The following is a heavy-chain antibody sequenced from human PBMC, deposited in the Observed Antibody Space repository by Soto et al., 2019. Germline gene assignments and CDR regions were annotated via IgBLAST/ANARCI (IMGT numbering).Heavy chain of an antibody. J-gene: IGHJ5*02. CDR1: GGTFRTYT. D-gene: IGHD6-19*01. CDR2: IIPILDVA. V-gene: IGHV1-69*02. CDR3: ARSIQEDIVVAGPKDIWFDP. Sequence: QVQLVQSGAEVKRPGSSVKVSCQTSGGTFRTYTINWVRQAPGQGLEWMGRIIPILDVANYAQKFQGRVTITADKSTSTSLMELRSLRSEDTAVYYCARSIQEDIVVAGPKDIWFDPWGQGTLVTVSS.